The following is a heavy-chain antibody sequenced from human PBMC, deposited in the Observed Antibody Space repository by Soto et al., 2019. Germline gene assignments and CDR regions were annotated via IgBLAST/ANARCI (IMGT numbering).Heavy chain of an antibody. Sequence: HPGGSLRLSCAASGFSLSDYWMHWVRQVPGKGLLWVSRISVDGRGTNYADSVKGRYTISRDNSKNTLYLQMNSLRAEDTAVYYCAKTRVRHVDIVATILSLQVPIFDYWGQGTLVTVSS. CDR2: ISVDGRGT. J-gene: IGHJ4*02. CDR3: AKTRVRHVDIVATILSLQVPIFDY. V-gene: IGHV3-74*01. CDR1: GFSLSDYW. D-gene: IGHD5-12*01.